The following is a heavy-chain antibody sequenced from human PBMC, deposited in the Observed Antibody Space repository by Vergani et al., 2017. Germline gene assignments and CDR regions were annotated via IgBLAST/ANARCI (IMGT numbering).Heavy chain of an antibody. CDR2: IYYSGST. CDR1: GGSFSGYY. J-gene: IGHJ4*02. D-gene: IGHD6-19*01. V-gene: IGHV4-34*01. Sequence: QVQLQQWGAGLLKPSETLSLTCAVYGGSFSGYYWSWIRQPPGKGLEWIGSIYYSGSTYYNPSLKSRVTISVDTSKNQFSLKLSSVTAADTAVYYCARNSVAVAGHFDYWGQGTLVTVSS. CDR3: ARNSVAVAGHFDY.